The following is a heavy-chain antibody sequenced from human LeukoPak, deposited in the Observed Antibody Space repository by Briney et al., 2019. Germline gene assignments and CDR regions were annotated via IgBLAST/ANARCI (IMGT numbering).Heavy chain of an antibody. CDR1: GGSISSYY. D-gene: IGHD6-13*01. J-gene: IGHJ4*02. CDR3: ARGTGSSSWYLFDY. CDR2: IYYSGST. V-gene: IGHV4-59*01. Sequence: SETLSLTCTVSGGSISSYYWSWIRQPPGKGLEWIGYIYYSGSTNYNPSLKSRVTISVDTSKNQFSLKLSSGTAADTAVYYCARGTGSSSWYLFDYWGQGTLVTVSS.